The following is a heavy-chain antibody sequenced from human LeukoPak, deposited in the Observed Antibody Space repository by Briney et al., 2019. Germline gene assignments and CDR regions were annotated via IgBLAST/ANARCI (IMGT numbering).Heavy chain of an antibody. CDR1: GHTFTVYY. J-gene: IGHJ1*01. D-gene: IGHD2-2*01. CDR2: INPNSGGT. V-gene: IGHV1-2*02. Sequence: ASVTVSFKASGHTFTVYYMHWVRQAPGQGLEWMGWINPNSGGTNYAQKFQGRVTMTRDTSISTAYMELSRLRSDDTAVYYCARETDCSSTSCYGLYFQHWGQGTLVTVSS. CDR3: ARETDCSSTSCYGLYFQH.